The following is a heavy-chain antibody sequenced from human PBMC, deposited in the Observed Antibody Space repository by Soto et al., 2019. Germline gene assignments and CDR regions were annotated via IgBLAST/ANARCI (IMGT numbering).Heavy chain of an antibody. CDR3: ARNHRNNSGWYES. J-gene: IGHJ5*01. CDR2: VSYGGGT. CDR1: GGPISSYY. D-gene: IGHD6-19*01. V-gene: IGHV4-59*01. Sequence: QVQLQESGPGLVKPSETLSLTCTVSGGPISSYYWTWIRQPPGKGLEWIGYVSYGGGTHYNPSLQSRVTITVDTPNSQFFLNLSSVTAADTAVYYCARNHRNNSGWYESWGQGIRVTVSS.